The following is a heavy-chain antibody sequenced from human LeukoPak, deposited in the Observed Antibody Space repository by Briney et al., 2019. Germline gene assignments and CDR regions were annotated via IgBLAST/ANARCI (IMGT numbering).Heavy chain of an antibody. CDR2: ISASGGLP. CDR3: AREFGSGSYYYDY. J-gene: IGHJ4*02. Sequence: PGGSLRLSCSASGFTFSSYAMTWVRQAPGKGLEWVSAISASGGLPYYADSVKGRFTISRDNFKNTLYLQMNSLRTEDTAVYYCAREFGSGSYYYDYWGQGTLVTVFS. CDR1: GFTFSSYA. D-gene: IGHD3-10*01. V-gene: IGHV3-23*01.